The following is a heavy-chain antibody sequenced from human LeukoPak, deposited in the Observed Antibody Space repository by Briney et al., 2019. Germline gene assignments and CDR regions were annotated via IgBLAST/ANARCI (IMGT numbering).Heavy chain of an antibody. CDR1: GYTFTSYG. CDR2: ISAYNGNT. J-gene: IGHJ4*02. Sequence: ASVKVSCKASGYTFTSYGISWVRQAPGQGLEWMVWISAYNGNTNYAQRFQGRVTMTSDTSTSTAYMELRSLRSDDTAVYYCARDLRDCSGTGCLYYFDYWGQGTLVTVSS. D-gene: IGHD2-8*02. CDR3: ARDLRDCSGTGCLYYFDY. V-gene: IGHV1-18*01.